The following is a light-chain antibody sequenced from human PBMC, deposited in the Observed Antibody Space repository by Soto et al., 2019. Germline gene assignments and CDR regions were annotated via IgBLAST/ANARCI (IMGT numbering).Light chain of an antibody. CDR3: QSYDSRLSAVV. CDR1: SSNIGAGFD. V-gene: IGLV1-40*01. J-gene: IGLJ2*01. Sequence: QAVVTQPPSVSGAPGQRVTISCTGNSSNIGAGFDVHWYQQLPGTAPKLLIYDNSNRPSGVPDRFSGSKSGTSASLAITGLQSEDGTDYYCQSYDSRLSAVVFGVGTKLTVL. CDR2: DNS.